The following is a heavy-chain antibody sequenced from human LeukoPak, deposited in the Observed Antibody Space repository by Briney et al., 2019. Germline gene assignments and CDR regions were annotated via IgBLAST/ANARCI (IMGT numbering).Heavy chain of an antibody. CDR3: ARDSGLRFLEWLFDGGY. D-gene: IGHD3-3*01. CDR1: GFTFDDYG. J-gene: IGHJ4*02. CDR2: INWNGGST. Sequence: PGGSLRLSCAASGFTFDDYGMSWVRQAPGKGLEWVSGINWNGGSTGYAGSVKGRFTISRDNAKNSLYLQMNSLRAEDTAVYYCARDSGLRFLEWLFDGGYWGQGTLVTVSS. V-gene: IGHV3-20*04.